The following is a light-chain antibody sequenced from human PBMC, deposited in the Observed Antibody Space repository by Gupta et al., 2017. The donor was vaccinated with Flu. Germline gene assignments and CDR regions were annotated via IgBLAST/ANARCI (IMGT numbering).Light chain of an antibody. J-gene: IGLJ3*02. V-gene: IGLV1-51*01. Sequence: QSVLTQPPSVSAAPGQKVTISCSGSSSNIGKNFVSWYQLVPGTAPKILIFGNNKRPSGIPDRFSGSKSGASATLVITGLQTGDEADYYCATWDGSLNTFWVFGGGTKLTVL. CDR1: SSNIGKNF. CDR3: ATWDGSLNTFWV. CDR2: GNN.